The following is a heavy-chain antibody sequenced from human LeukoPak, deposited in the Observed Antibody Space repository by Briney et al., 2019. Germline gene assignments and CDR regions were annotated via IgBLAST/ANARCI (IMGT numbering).Heavy chain of an antibody. D-gene: IGHD3-3*01. CDR2: ISGSGGST. CDR3: ARAPIDKGGYYVY. Sequence: GGSLRLSCVASGFMFSSYSVAWVRQAPGKGLEWVSAISGSGGSTYYADSVKGRFTISRDNSKNTLYLQMNSLRAEDTAVYYCARAPIDKGGYYVYWGQGTLVTVSS. J-gene: IGHJ4*02. CDR1: GFMFSSYS. V-gene: IGHV3-23*01.